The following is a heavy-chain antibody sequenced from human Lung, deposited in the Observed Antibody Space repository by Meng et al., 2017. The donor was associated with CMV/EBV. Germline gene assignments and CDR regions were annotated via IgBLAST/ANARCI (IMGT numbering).Heavy chain of an antibody. V-gene: IGHV3-21*01. Sequence: GESXKISCAAPGFTFSSYSMNWVRQAPGKGLEWVSSISSSSSYIYYADSVKGRFTISRDNAKNSLYLQMNSLRAEDTAVYYCAGFGHRNIWWLGIVGFDYWXHRTLVTVSS. J-gene: IGHJ4*01. CDR2: ISSSSSYI. CDR3: AGFGHRNIWWLGIVGFDY. D-gene: IGHD2-21*01. CDR1: GFTFSSYS.